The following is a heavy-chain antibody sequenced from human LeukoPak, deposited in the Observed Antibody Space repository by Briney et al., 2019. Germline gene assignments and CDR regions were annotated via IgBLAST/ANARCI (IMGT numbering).Heavy chain of an antibody. Sequence: PGGSLRLSCAASGFTFSTYEMNWVRQAPGKGLEWVSYISSTGSTIYYADSVKGRFTISRDNAKNSLNLEMNSLRAEDRAVYYCVRGPGYSYGAYYCYGMDVWGQGTTVTVSS. CDR3: VRGPGYSYGAYYCYGMDV. V-gene: IGHV3-48*03. CDR1: GFTFSTYE. J-gene: IGHJ6*02. D-gene: IGHD5-18*01. CDR2: ISSTGSTI.